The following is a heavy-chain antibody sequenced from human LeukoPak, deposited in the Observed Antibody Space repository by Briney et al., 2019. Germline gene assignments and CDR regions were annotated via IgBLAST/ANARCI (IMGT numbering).Heavy chain of an antibody. CDR3: AKGSNVAYCINGLCYRTTWFDP. J-gene: IGHJ5*02. CDR1: KFTFSDYG. V-gene: IGHV3-30*02. D-gene: IGHD2-8*01. Sequence: GGSLRLSCAASKFTFSDYGMHWVRQAPGKGLEWVAFIQYDGSNKYYADSVKGRFTISRDNSKNTLYLQMNSLTTEDTAVYYCAKGSNVAYCINGLCYRTTWFDPWGHGSLVTVSS. CDR2: IQYDGSNK.